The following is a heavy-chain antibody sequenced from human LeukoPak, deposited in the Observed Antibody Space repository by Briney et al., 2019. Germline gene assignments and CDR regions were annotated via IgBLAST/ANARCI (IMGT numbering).Heavy chain of an antibody. J-gene: IGHJ5*02. CDR1: GFSLSTSGVG. CDR2: IYWNDDK. CDR3: AYSGLGYCSGGSCYHNWFDP. D-gene: IGHD2-15*01. Sequence: ESGPTLVKPTQTLTLTCTFSGFSLSTSGVGVGWIRQPPGKALDWLALIYWNDDKRYSPSLKSRLTITKDTSKNQVVLTMTNMDPVDTATYYCAYSGLGYCSGGSCYHNWFDPWGQGTLVTVSS. V-gene: IGHV2-5*01.